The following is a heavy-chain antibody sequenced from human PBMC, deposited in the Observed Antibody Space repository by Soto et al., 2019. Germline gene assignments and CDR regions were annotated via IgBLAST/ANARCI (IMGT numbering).Heavy chain of an antibody. CDR2: ISYDGSNQ. CDR1: GFIFSGYA. J-gene: IGHJ6*02. Sequence: QVQVVESGGDVVQPGRSLRLSCAASGFIFSGYAMHWVRQAPGKGLEWVAVISYDGSNQYYADSVKGRFTISRENSKNTVYLEMNTLRAEETAVYYCGGGGGGYHYYGMDAWGQGTTVTVSS. V-gene: IGHV3-30-3*01. CDR3: GGGGGGYHYYGMDA. D-gene: IGHD3-16*01.